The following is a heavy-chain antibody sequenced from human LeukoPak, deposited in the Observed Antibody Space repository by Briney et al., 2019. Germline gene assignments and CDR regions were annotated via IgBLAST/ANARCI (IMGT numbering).Heavy chain of an antibody. Sequence: ASVKLSCKASGYTFTSYYMPWVRQAPGHGLEWMGIIDPSGGSKSYAQKFQGRVTMTRDTSTSAVYMELSSLRSEATAVYYCARAEWMGYSGYEFQYWGQGTLVTVSS. J-gene: IGHJ1*01. D-gene: IGHD5-12*01. CDR2: IDPSGGSK. CDR3: ARAEWMGYSGYEFQY. CDR1: GYTFTSYY. V-gene: IGHV1-46*01.